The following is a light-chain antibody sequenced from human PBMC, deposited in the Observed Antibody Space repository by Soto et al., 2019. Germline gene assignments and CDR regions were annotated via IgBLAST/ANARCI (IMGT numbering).Light chain of an antibody. CDR1: QSVGSS. CDR3: QQRRNWPPGIT. J-gene: IGKJ5*01. CDR2: DAS. Sequence: EIVLSQSPATLSLSPGERATLSCRARQSVGSSLAWYQQKPGQAPRLLIYDASNRATGIPARFSGSGSGTDFTLTISRLEPEDFAVYYCQQRRNWPPGITVGQGTRLEIK. V-gene: IGKV3-11*01.